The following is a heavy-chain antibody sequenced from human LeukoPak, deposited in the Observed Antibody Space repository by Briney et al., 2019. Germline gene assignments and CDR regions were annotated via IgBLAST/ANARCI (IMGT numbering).Heavy chain of an antibody. CDR2: ITTYNGNT. J-gene: IGHJ6*02. V-gene: IGHV1-18*01. D-gene: IGHD5-12*01. Sequence: ASVKVSCKASGYTFTNYGVTWVRQAPGHGLEWMGWITTYNGNTNYAQKLQGRVTMTTDTSTNTAYMELRSLRSDDTAVYYCATGKVDIPEESDYYYGMDVWGQGTTVTVSS. CDR3: ATGKVDIPEESDYYYGMDV. CDR1: GYTFTNYG.